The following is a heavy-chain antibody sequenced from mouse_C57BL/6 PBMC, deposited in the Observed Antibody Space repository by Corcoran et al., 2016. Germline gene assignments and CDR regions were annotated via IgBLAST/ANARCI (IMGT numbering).Heavy chain of an antibody. CDR2: IYPGSGNT. CDR1: GYSFTSHY. CDR3: ARRDYGSSYWYFDV. J-gene: IGHJ1*03. D-gene: IGHD1-1*01. V-gene: IGHV1-66*01. Sequence: QVQLPQSGPELVKPGASVKISCKASGYSFTSHYIHWVKQRPGQGLEWIGWIYPGSGNTKYNAKFKGKATLTADTSSSTAYMQLSSLTSEDSAVYYCARRDYGSSYWYFDVWGTGTTVTVSS.